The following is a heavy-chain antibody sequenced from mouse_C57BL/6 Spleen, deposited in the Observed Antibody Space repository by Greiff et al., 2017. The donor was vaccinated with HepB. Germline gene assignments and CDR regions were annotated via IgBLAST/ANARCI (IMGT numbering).Heavy chain of an antibody. Sequence: QVQLQQPGAELVKPGASVKLSCKASGSTFTSYWMHWVKQRPGRGLEWIGRIDTNSGGTKYNEKFKSKATLTVDKPSSTAYMQLSSLTSEDSAVYYFARKGSFYGSSPYWYFDVWGTGTTVTVSS. J-gene: IGHJ1*03. CDR1: GSTFTSYW. CDR3: ARKGSFYGSSPYWYFDV. D-gene: IGHD1-1*01. V-gene: IGHV1-72*01. CDR2: IDTNSGGT.